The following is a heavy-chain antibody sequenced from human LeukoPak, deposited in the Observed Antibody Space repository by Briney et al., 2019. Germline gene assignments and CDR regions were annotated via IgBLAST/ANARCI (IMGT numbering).Heavy chain of an antibody. V-gene: IGHV3-30-3*01. D-gene: IGHD6-19*01. CDR1: GFTFSEYT. J-gene: IGHJ4*02. Sequence: GGSLRLSCAASGFTFSEYTIHWVRQAPGKGLEWVAVMSNDGSIKKYANSVKGRFTISRDNSKNTLYLQMDTLGAEDTAVYYCARAVVGKEDLDYWGQGTLVTVSS. CDR3: ARAVVGKEDLDY. CDR2: MSNDGSIK.